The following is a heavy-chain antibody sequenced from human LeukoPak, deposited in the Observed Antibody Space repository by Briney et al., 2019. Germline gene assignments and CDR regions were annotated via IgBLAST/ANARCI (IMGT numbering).Heavy chain of an antibody. D-gene: IGHD3-22*01. CDR3: AKLGEPYDSSPYADGYFDY. CDR1: GGSISSSSYY. V-gene: IGHV4-39*07. CDR2: IYYSGST. J-gene: IGHJ4*02. Sequence: SETLSLTCTVSGGSISSSSYYWGWIRQPPGKGLEWIGSIYYSGSTYYNPSLKSRVTISVDTSKNQFSLKLSSVTAADTAVYYCAKLGEPYDSSPYADGYFDYWGQGTLVTVSS.